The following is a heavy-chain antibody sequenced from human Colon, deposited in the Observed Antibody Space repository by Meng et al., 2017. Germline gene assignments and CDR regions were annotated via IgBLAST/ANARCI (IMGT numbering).Heavy chain of an antibody. V-gene: IGHV3-33*01. CDR1: GCTFRSHG. CDR2: IWYDGSNK. D-gene: IGHD3-10*01. J-gene: IGHJ4*02. CDR3: ARGGPAMVRGVFSDY. Sequence: QVDAGGGGCRAGGSRGLSGEASGCTFRSHGMPWVRQAPGKGLEWVAVIWYDGSNKYSADLVKGRFTISRDNYKNTLYLQMNSLRAEDTAVYYCARGGPAMVRGVFSDYWGQGTLVTVSS.